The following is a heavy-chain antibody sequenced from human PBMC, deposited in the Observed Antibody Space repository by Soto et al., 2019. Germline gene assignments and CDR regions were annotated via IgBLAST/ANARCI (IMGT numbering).Heavy chain of an antibody. CDR2: IRLHSGSI. D-gene: IGHD1-26*01. J-gene: IGHJ4*02. CDR3: AKERGGSYGGYSFVH. Sequence: EVQLVESGGGLVQPGRSLRLSCAASGFTFDDYAMHWVRQAPGKGLEWVSGIRLHSGSIGYADSVKGRFTISRENAKNSLYLQMNSLRAEDTALYYCAKERGGSYGGYSFVHWGQGTLVTVSS. V-gene: IGHV3-9*01. CDR1: GFTFDDYA.